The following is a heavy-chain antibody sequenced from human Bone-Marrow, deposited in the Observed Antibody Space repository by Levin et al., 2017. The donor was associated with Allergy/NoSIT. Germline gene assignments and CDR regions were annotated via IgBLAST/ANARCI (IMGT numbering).Heavy chain of an antibody. V-gene: IGHV4-4*07. CDR3: ARTPEGMYGMDV. CDR2: MHNNGNT. Sequence: PSETLSLTCTVSGGAIYGYFWNWVRHSDDKGLEWIGRMHNNGNTDYNPSLKSRVTMSLDTTKNQFSLKLTSVTAADTAVYICARTPEGMYGMDVWGQGTTVTVSS. CDR1: GGAIYGYF. J-gene: IGHJ6*02.